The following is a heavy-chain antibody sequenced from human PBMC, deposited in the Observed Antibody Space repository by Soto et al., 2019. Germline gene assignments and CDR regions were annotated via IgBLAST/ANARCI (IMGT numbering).Heavy chain of an antibody. J-gene: IGHJ6*02. CDR1: GGTFSSYA. V-gene: IGHV1-69*12. D-gene: IGHD1-1*01. CDR3: ARDSKREVRPYLSLSV. CDR2: IIPIFGTA. Sequence: QVQLVQSGAEVKKPGSSVKVSCKASGGTFSSYAISWVRQAPGQGLEWMGGIIPIFGTANYAQKFQGRVTITADESTSTAYRELSSLRSEDTAVYYCARDSKREVRPYLSLSVWGQGTTVTVSS.